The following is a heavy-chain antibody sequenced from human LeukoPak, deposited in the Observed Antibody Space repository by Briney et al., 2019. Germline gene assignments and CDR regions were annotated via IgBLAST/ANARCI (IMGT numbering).Heavy chain of an antibody. CDR2: IYSGGST. V-gene: IGHV3-53*01. J-gene: IGHJ4*02. D-gene: IGHD3-16*02. Sequence: PGGSLRLSCAASGFTVSSNYMSWVRQAPGKGLEWVSVIYSGGSTYYADSVKGRFTISRDNSKNTLYLQMNSLRAEDTAVYYCARDLRGYLDYWGQGTLATVSS. CDR3: ARDLRGYLDY. CDR1: GFTVSSNY.